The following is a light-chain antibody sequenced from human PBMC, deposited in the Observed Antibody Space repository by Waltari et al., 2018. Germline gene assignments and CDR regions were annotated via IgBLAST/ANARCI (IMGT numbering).Light chain of an antibody. CDR3: QQVNSFPRT. CDR1: QGISSR. CDR2: DES. J-gene: IGKJ1*01. V-gene: IGKV1-12*01. Sequence: DIQMTQSPSSVSASVGDRVTLTCRASQGISSRLAWYQQKPGKAPKLLIYDESSLHSGVPSRFSGSGSGTDFTLTIRSLQPEDFATYYCQQVNSFPRTFGQGTKVEVK.